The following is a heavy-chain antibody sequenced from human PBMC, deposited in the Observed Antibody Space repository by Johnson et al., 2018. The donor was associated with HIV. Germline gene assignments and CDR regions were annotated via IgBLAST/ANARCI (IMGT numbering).Heavy chain of an antibody. V-gene: IGHV3-30*04. D-gene: IGHD3-22*01. CDR2: ISYDGRDA. CDR1: GFAFSSYA. CDR3: TKGEWDSRGYYTRVGAFDI. Sequence: QMQLVESGGGVVQPGTSLRLSCTASGFAFSSYALHWVRQAPGKGLEWVAVISYDGRDAYYADSVKGRFTISRDNAKNSLYLQMNSLRAEDTAVYYCTKGEWDSRGYYTRVGAFDIWGQGTMVTVSS. J-gene: IGHJ3*02.